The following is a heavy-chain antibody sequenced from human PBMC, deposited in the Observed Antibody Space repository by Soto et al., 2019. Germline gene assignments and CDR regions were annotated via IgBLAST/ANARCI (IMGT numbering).Heavy chain of an antibody. J-gene: IGHJ6*02. CDR1: GGSISSYY. CDR3: ARDLLCYCGADCYPLDV. CDR2: MYNTGST. D-gene: IGHD2-21*02. V-gene: IGHV4-59*01. Sequence: QVRLQESGPGLVKPSETLSLTCTVSGGSISSYYWSWIRQPPGKGLEWIGYMYNTGSTIYNPSLKSRLTISVDTSKHQFPLKLHSVTAADTAVDYCARDLLCYCGADCYPLDVWGQGTTVTVSS.